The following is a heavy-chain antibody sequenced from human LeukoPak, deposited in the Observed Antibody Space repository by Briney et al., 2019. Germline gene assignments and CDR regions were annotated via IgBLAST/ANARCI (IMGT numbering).Heavy chain of an antibody. D-gene: IGHD6-13*01. J-gene: IGHJ6*03. CDR2: IYYSGST. CDR3: ARAVAAAGDHYYYYMDV. V-gene: IGHV4-59*01. CDR1: GGSISSYY. Sequence: SETLSLTCTVSGGSISSYYWSWIRQPPGKGLEWVVYIYYSGSTNYNPSLKSRVTISVDTSKNQFSLKLSSVTAADTAVYYCARAVAAAGDHYYYYMDVWGKGTTVTVSS.